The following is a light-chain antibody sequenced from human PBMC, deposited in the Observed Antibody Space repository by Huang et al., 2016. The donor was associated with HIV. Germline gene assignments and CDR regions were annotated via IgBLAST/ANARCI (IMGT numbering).Light chain of an antibody. CDR3: QQYNNWPS. Sequence: EIVMTQSPATLSVSPGERATLSCRASQSVNSNLAWYQHKPGQAPRLLIYVASTRATGIPARFRGSGSGTEFTLTISSLQSEDFAVYYCQQYNNWPSFGQGTKLGIK. V-gene: IGKV3-15*01. CDR2: VAS. J-gene: IGKJ2*01. CDR1: QSVNSN.